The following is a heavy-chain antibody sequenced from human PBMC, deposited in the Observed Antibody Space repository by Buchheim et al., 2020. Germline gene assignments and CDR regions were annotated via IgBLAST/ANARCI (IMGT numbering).Heavy chain of an antibody. CDR1: GFTFSDYH. Sequence: EVQLVESGGGLVQPGGSLRLSCAASGFTFSDYHVYWARQAPGEGLEWVARSRSKANNYITEYAASVKGRFTISRVDLKNSVYLQMNSRKTEDTAIYYCTRDSLGFWGLGT. J-gene: IGHJ4*02. D-gene: IGHD2-15*01. V-gene: IGHV3-72*01. CDR2: SRSKANNYIT. CDR3: TRDSLGF.